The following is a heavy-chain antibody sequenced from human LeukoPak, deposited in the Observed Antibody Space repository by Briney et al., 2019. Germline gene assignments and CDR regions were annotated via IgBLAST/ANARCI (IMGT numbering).Heavy chain of an antibody. CDR3: ARGHDGSGSPLTYYMDV. Sequence: PSETLSLTCTVSGGSISSSSYYWGWIRQPPGKGLEWIGSIYYSGSTYYNPSLKSRVTISVDTSKNQFSLKLSSVTAADTAVYYCARGHDGSGSPLTYYMDVWGKGTTVTVSS. CDR1: GGSISSSSYY. D-gene: IGHD3-10*01. CDR2: IYYSGST. J-gene: IGHJ6*03. V-gene: IGHV4-39*07.